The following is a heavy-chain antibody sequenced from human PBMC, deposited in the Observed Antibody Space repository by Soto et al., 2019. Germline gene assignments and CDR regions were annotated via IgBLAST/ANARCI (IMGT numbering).Heavy chain of an antibody. J-gene: IGHJ6*02. D-gene: IGHD3-22*01. Sequence: GASVKVSCKASGGTFSSYAISWVRQAPGQGLEWMGGFIPIFGTANYAQKFQGRVTITADESTSTAYMELSSLRSEDTAVYYCARDHREGLYYYDSRSFYYYYGMDVWGQGTTVTVS. V-gene: IGHV1-69*13. CDR2: FIPIFGTA. CDR3: ARDHREGLYYYDSRSFYYYYGMDV. CDR1: GGTFSSYA.